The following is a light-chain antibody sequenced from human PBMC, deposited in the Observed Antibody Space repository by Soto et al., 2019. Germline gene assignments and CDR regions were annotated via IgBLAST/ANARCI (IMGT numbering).Light chain of an antibody. CDR1: SSNVGSYDL. J-gene: IGLJ1*01. V-gene: IGLV2-14*02. Sequence: QSALTQPASVSGSPGQSITISCTGTSSNVGSYDLVSWYQQHPGKAPKLLIYEVSYRPSGISNRFSGSKSGNTASLTISGLQAEDEADYYCSSYTSSTNYVFGTGTKLTVL. CDR2: EVS. CDR3: SSYTSSTNYV.